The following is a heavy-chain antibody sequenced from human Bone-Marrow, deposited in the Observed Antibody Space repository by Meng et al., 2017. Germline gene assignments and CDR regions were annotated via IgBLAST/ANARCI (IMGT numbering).Heavy chain of an antibody. CDR1: GFTFSGDG. V-gene: IGHV3-33*06. Sequence: VRLVGSGGVGGQPGSAVCLSCAAFGFTFSGDGMHLVRQAPGKGLEWVAVIWYDGSNKYYADSVKGRFTISRDNSKNTLYLQMNSLRAEDTAVYYCAKEMAVLDYWGQGTLVTVSS. CDR2: IWYDGSNK. D-gene: IGHD5-24*01. J-gene: IGHJ4*02. CDR3: AKEMAVLDY.